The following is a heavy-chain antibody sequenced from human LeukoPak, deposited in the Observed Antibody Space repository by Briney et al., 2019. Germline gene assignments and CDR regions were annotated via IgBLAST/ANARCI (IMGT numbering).Heavy chain of an antibody. J-gene: IGHJ4*02. CDR2: INPNSGGT. V-gene: IGHV1-2*02. CDR1: GCTFTDYY. CDR3: ARDIEAAVYYFDY. D-gene: IGHD6-13*01. Sequence: ASVKVSCKASGCTFTDYYLHWVRQAPGQGLEWMGWINPNSGGTIYAQKFQGRVTMTRDTSISTAYMELSRLRSDDSAVYYCARDIEAAVYYFDYWGQGALVTVSS.